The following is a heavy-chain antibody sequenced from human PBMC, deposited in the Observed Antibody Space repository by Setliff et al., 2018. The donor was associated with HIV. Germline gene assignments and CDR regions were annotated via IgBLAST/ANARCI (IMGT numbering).Heavy chain of an antibody. CDR2: ISGSGGST. CDR3: ARDFSNYYDSSGYTGDY. J-gene: IGHJ4*02. D-gene: IGHD3-22*01. CDR1: GFTFSSYA. Sequence: GGSLRLSCAASGFTFSSYAMSWVRQAPGKGLEWVSVISGSGGSTYYADSVKGRFTISRDNSKNTLYLQMNSLRAEDTAVYYCARDFSNYYDSSGYTGDYWGQGTLVTVSS. V-gene: IGHV3-23*01.